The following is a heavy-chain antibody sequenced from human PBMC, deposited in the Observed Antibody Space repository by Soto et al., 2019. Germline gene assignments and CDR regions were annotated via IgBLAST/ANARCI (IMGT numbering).Heavy chain of an antibody. Sequence: ASVKVSCKASGYTFYTYGINWVRQAPGQGLEWLGWVSPYNDNTVYAQKVQGRVTMTTDTSTNTAYMGLRSLRSDDTATYYCARDFGNDLSAPGAVFDYWGQGTLVTVSS. D-gene: IGHD3-16*01. CDR2: VSPYNDNT. CDR1: GYTFYTYG. V-gene: IGHV1-18*01. J-gene: IGHJ4*02. CDR3: ARDFGNDLSAPGAVFDY.